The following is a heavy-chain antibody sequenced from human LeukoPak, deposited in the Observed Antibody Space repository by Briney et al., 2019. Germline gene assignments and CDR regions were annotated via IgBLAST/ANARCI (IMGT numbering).Heavy chain of an antibody. V-gene: IGHV4-34*01. J-gene: IGHJ3*02. D-gene: IGHD1-26*01. Sequence: SETLSLTCAVYGGSFSGYYWSWIRQPPGKGLEWIGEINHSGSTNYNPSLKSRVTISVDTSKNQFSLKLSSVTAADTAVYYCARDSGYSGSYYSDAFDIWGQGTMVTVSS. CDR1: GGSFSGYY. CDR2: INHSGST. CDR3: ARDSGYSGSYYSDAFDI.